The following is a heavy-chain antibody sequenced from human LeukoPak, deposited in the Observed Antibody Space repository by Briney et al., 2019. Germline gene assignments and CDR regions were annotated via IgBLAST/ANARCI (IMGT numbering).Heavy chain of an antibody. CDR1: GYTFTSYG. CDR3: ARDSTPIRYFDWLLEGSWLSFLDY. Sequence: ASVKVSCKASGYTFTSYGISWVRQAPGQGLEWMGWISAYNGNTNYAQKLQGRVTMTTDTSTSTAYMELRSLRSDDTAVYYCARDSTPIRYFDWLLEGSWLSFLDYWGQGTLVTVSS. D-gene: IGHD3-9*01. CDR2: ISAYNGNT. J-gene: IGHJ4*02. V-gene: IGHV1-18*04.